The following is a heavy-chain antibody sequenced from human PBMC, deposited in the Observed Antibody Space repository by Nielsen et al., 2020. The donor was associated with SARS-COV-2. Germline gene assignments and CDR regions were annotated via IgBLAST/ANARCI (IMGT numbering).Heavy chain of an antibody. V-gene: IGHV1-69*13. CDR1: GGTFSSYA. D-gene: IGHD6-19*01. CDR3: ARRSIAVAGTRTPWDY. J-gene: IGHJ4*02. Sequence: SVKVSCKASGGTFSSYAISWVRQAPGQGLEWMGGIILIFGTANYAQKFQGRVTITADESTSTAYMELSSLRSEDTAVYYCARRSIAVAGTRTPWDYWGQGTLVTVSS. CDR2: IILIFGTA.